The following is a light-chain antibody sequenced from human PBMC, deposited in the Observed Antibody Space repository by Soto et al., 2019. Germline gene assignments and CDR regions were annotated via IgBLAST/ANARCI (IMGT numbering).Light chain of an antibody. J-gene: IGKJ5*01. V-gene: IGKV1-5*01. Sequence: DVQMTHSPSKIFESXGDTVTVTXXXSQSVSGWLAWYQQKAGKAPRLLIFDASSLMSGVPSRFSGSGYGTEFTLTINRLQPDDSATYYCQQYDSFSVWTFGQGTRLETK. CDR2: DAS. CDR3: QQYDSFSVWT. CDR1: QSVSGW.